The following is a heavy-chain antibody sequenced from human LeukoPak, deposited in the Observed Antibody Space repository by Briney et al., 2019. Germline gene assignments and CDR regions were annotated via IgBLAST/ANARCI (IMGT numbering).Heavy chain of an antibody. CDR2: IIPIFGTA. V-gene: IGHV1-69*05. CDR1: GGTFSSYA. J-gene: IGHJ4*02. CDR3: ASERGYSGYFDY. D-gene: IGHD5-12*01. Sequence: ASVKVSCKASGGTFSSYAISWVRQAPGQALEWMGGIIPIFGTANYAQKFQGRVTITTDESTSTAYMELSSLRSEDTAVYYCASERGYSGYFDYWGQGTLVTVSS.